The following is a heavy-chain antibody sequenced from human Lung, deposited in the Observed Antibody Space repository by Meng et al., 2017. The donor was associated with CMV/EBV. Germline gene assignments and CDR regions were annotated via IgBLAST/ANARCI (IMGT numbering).Heavy chain of an antibody. V-gene: IGHV5-51*01. CDR1: GYSFTTFW. Sequence: KVSCKGSGYSFTTFWINWVRQMPGKGLEWMGAIHPSDSETEYSPSFEGQVTISADKYNSNAHLQWNSLKPSDNAMYYCVSGAGDLWGQGTLVTVSS. D-gene: IGHD1-26*01. J-gene: IGHJ5*02. CDR3: VSGAGDL. CDR2: IHPSDSET.